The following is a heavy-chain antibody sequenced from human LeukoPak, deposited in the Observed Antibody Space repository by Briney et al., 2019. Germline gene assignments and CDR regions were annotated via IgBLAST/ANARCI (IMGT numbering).Heavy chain of an antibody. V-gene: IGHV1-69*13. CDR1: GGTFNSYA. D-gene: IGHD3-22*01. J-gene: IGHJ3*02. Sequence: SVKVSCKASGGTFNSYAISWVRQAPGQGLEWMGGIIPIFGTANYAQKFQGRVTITADESTSTAYMELSSLRSEDTAVYYCARNLGSGYYNDAFDIWGQGTMVTVSS. CDR2: IIPIFGTA. CDR3: ARNLGSGYYNDAFDI.